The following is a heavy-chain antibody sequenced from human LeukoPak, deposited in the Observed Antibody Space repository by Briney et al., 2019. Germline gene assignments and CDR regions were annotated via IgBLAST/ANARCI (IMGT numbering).Heavy chain of an antibody. D-gene: IGHD3-10*01. J-gene: IGHJ5*02. V-gene: IGHV4-59*01. CDR1: GGSISGYS. Sequence: KPSETLSLTCTVSGGSISGYSWTWIRQPPGQGLEWIGYFHNSRTTSYNPSLTGRVIISVDTAMDQISLKLNSVTAADTAVYYCARGHLGLSPWGQGTLVTGSS. CDR2: FHNSRTT. CDR3: ARGHLGLSP.